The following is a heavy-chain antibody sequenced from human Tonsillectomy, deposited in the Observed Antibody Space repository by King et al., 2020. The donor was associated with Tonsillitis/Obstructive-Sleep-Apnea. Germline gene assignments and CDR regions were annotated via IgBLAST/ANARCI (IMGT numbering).Heavy chain of an antibody. J-gene: IGHJ4*02. CDR3: ARDLEWELLEVFDY. V-gene: IGHV3-30*04. D-gene: IGHD1-26*01. Sequence: VQLVESGGGVVQPGRSLRLSCAASGFTFSSYAMHWVRQAPGKGLEWVAVISYDGSNKYYADSVKGRFTISRDNSKNTLYLQMNSLRAEDTAVNYCARDLEWELLEVFDYWGQGTLVTVSS. CDR2: ISYDGSNK. CDR1: GFTFSSYA.